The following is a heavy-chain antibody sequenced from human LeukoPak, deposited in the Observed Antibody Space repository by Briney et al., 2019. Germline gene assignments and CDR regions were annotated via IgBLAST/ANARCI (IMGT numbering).Heavy chain of an antibody. J-gene: IGHJ4*02. CDR3: AIRGSCTSISCLSTTLDS. CDR1: KFNLSSYA. V-gene: IGHV3-30-3*01. CDR2: ISDDGGNK. Sequence: PGGSLRLSCTASKFNLSSYAIHGVRQAPGKGLEWVAVISDDGGNKYYADSVKGRFTISRDNSKNTLSLLMNSLRAEDTALYYCAIRGSCTSISCLSTTLDSWGQGALVTVSS. D-gene: IGHD2-2*01.